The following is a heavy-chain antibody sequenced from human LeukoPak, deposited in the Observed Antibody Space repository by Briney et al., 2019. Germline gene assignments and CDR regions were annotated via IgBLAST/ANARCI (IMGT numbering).Heavy chain of an antibody. CDR3: SSLFYDSSGYYSR. Sequence: PGGSLRLSCAASGFTFSDYYMSWVRQASGKGLEWVGRIRSKANSYATAYAASVKGRFTISRDDSKNTAYLQMNSLKTEDTAVYYCSSLFYDSSGYYSRWGQGTLVTVSS. D-gene: IGHD3-22*01. J-gene: IGHJ4*02. V-gene: IGHV3-73*01. CDR1: GFTFSDYY. CDR2: IRSKANSYAT.